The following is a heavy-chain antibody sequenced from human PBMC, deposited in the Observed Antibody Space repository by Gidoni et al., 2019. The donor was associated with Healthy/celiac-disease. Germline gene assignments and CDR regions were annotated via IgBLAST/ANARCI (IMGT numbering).Heavy chain of an antibody. Sequence: QVQLVQSGAAVKKPGASVKVSCKASGYPFTGYYTPWVRQAPGQGLEWMGWINPNSGGTNYAQKFQGRVTMTRDTSISTAYMELSRLRSDDTAVYYCARCKGYCSGGNCYPAWFDPWGQGTLVTVSS. V-gene: IGHV1-2*02. CDR3: ARCKGYCSGGNCYPAWFDP. J-gene: IGHJ5*02. D-gene: IGHD2-15*01. CDR2: INPNSGGT. CDR1: GYPFTGYY.